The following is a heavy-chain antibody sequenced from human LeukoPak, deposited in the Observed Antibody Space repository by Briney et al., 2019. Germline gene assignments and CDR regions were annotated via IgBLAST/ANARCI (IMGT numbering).Heavy chain of an antibody. CDR1: GGSISSYY. CDR3: ASTGYSSGWYEVDY. V-gene: IGHV4-59*08. Sequence: SETLSLTCTVSGGSISSYYWSWIRQPLGKGLEWIGYIYYSGSTNYNPSLKSRVTISVDTSKNQFSLKLSSVTAADTAVYYCASTGYSSGWYEVDYWGQGTLVTVSS. D-gene: IGHD6-19*01. J-gene: IGHJ4*02. CDR2: IYYSGST.